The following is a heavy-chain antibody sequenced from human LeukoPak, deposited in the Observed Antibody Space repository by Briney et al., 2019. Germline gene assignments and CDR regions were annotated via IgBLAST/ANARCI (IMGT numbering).Heavy chain of an antibody. Sequence: GGSLRLSCAASGFTFSSYSMNWVRQAPGKGLEWVSSISSSSSYIYYADSVEGRFTISRDNAKNSLYLQMNSLRAEDTAVYYCARASGWAFDYWGQGTLVTVSS. J-gene: IGHJ4*02. CDR3: ARASGWAFDY. CDR2: ISSSSSYI. D-gene: IGHD6-19*01. V-gene: IGHV3-21*01. CDR1: GFTFSSYS.